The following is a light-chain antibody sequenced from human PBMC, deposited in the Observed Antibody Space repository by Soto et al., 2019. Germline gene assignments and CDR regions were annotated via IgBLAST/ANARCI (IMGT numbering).Light chain of an antibody. CDR2: DVS. Sequence: QSVLTQPASVSGSPGQSITISCTGTSIDVGGYNYVSWYQQHPGKAPKVIIYDVSNRPSGVSDRFSGSKSGNTASLTISGLQAEDEADYYCSSYGGSSTYVFGTGTRSPS. J-gene: IGLJ1*01. V-gene: IGLV2-14*01. CDR3: SSYGGSSTYV. CDR1: SIDVGGYNY.